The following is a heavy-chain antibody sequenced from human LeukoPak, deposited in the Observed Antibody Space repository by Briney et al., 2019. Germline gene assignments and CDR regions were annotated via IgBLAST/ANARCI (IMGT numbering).Heavy chain of an antibody. J-gene: IGHJ5*02. CDR2: TYYRSKWYN. CDR3: ASSPLEKGSSGYYHH. V-gene: IGHV6-1*01. Sequence: SQTLSLTCAISGDSVSSNSAAWNWIRQSPSRGLEWLGRTYYRSKWYNDYAVSVKSRITINPDTSKNQFSLQLNSVTPEDTAVYYCASSPLEKGSSGYYHHWGQGPLVTVSS. D-gene: IGHD3-22*01. CDR1: GDSVSSNSAA.